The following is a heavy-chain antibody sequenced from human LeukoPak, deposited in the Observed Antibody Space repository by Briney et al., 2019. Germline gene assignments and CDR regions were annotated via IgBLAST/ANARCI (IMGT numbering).Heavy chain of an antibody. CDR1: GFTFSYYG. V-gene: IGHV3-30*18. D-gene: IGHD6-13*01. CDR2: ISYDGSNK. Sequence: PGGSLRLSCAASGFTFSYYGLHWFRQAPGKGLEWVALISYDGSNKDYADSVKGRFTISRDNSKNTLYLQMNSLRLEDTAVYYCAKDSSSSWFGGDSEWGQGTLVTVST. CDR3: AKDSSSSWFGGDSE. J-gene: IGHJ4*02.